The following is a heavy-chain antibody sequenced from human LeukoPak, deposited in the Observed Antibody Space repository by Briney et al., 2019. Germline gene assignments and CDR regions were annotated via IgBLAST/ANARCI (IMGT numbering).Heavy chain of an antibody. D-gene: IGHD3-10*02. CDR1: GGSISPYY. J-gene: IGHJ4*02. Sequence: SETLSLTCTVSGGSISPYYWSWIRQPPGKGLEWLGYVYYSGNTDYNPSLKSRVAISVDTSKNQFSLKLSSVTAADTAVYYCARSTGSTMFIDYWGQGTLVTVSS. V-gene: IGHV4-59*01. CDR2: VYYSGNT. CDR3: ARSTGSTMFIDY.